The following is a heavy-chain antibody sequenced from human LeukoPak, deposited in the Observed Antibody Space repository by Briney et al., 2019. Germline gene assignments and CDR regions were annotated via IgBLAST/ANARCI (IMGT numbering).Heavy chain of an antibody. CDR1: GGSISSYY. Sequence: SETLSLTCTVSGGSISSYYWSWLRQPPGKGLEWLGYIYYSGSTNYNPSLKSRVTISVDTSKSQFSLKLSSVTAADTAVYYCAILSLYCSSTSCYLGHFDYWGQGTLVTVSS. D-gene: IGHD2-2*01. J-gene: IGHJ4*02. CDR3: AILSLYCSSTSCYLGHFDY. V-gene: IGHV4-59*01. CDR2: IYYSGST.